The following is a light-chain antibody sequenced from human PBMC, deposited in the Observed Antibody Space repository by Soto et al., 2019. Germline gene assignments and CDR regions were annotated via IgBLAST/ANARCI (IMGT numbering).Light chain of an antibody. CDR1: QSVRSSN. Sequence: EIVLTQSPGTLYLSPGERATLSCGASQSVRSSNLAWYQQKPGQAPRLLIYGASNRATGIPDRYSGSGSGKDVTLSIRRLELEDFAVYYCQQYGISPSTFGQGTKVEIK. V-gene: IGKV3-20*01. CDR2: GAS. CDR3: QQYGISPST. J-gene: IGKJ1*01.